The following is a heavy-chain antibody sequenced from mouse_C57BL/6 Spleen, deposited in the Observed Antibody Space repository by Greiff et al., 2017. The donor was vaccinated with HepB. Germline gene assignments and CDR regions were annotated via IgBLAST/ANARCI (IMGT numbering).Heavy chain of an antibody. D-gene: IGHD4-1*01. J-gene: IGHJ2*01. CDR2: ISDGGSYT. CDR1: GFTFSSYA. V-gene: IGHV5-4*01. Sequence: EVQLVESGGGLVKPGGSLKLSCAASGFTFSSYAMSWVRQTPEKRLEWVATISDGGSYTYYPENVKGRFTISRDSAKNNLYLQMSHLKSEDTAMYYCARALGSYYFDYRGQGTTLTVSS. CDR3: ARALGSYYFDY.